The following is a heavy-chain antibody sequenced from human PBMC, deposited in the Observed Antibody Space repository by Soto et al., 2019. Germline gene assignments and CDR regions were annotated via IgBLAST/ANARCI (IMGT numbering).Heavy chain of an antibody. J-gene: IGHJ4*02. D-gene: IGHD6-19*01. V-gene: IGHV3-30-3*01. CDR3: ARSQQWLYYFDY. CDR2: ISYDGSNK. Sequence: PGGSLRLSCAASGFTFSSYAMHWVRQAPGKGLEWVAVISYDGSNKYYADSVKGRFTISRDNSKNTLYLQMNSLRAEDTAVYYCARSQQWLYYFDYWGQGTLVTVSS. CDR1: GFTFSSYA.